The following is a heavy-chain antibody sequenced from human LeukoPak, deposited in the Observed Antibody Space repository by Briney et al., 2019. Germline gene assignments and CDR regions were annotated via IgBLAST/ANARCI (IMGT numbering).Heavy chain of an antibody. D-gene: IGHD1-14*01. J-gene: IGHJ4*02. CDR2: IKEDGSEK. V-gene: IGHV3-7*01. CDR1: GFLFSRYW. Sequence: GGSLRLSCAASGFLFSRYWMSWVRQAPGRGLEWVANIKEDGSEKYYVESMKGRFTISRDNVKNSLYLQINSLRAEDTAVYYCARDSFETDIDYWGQGTLVTVSS. CDR3: ARDSFETDIDY.